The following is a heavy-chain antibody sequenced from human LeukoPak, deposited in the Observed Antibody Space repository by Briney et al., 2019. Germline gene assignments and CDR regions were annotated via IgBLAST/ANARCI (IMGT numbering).Heavy chain of an antibody. D-gene: IGHD1-20*01. J-gene: IGHJ4*02. CDR3: ARGVNYYFDY. V-gene: IGHV4-34*01. CDR2: INHSGST. Sequence: SETLSPTCTVSGGSISGYYWSWIRQPPGKGLEWIGEINHSGSTNYNPSLKSRVTISVDTSKNQFSLKLSSVTAADTAVYYCARGVNYYFDYWGQGTLVTVSS. CDR1: GGSISGYY.